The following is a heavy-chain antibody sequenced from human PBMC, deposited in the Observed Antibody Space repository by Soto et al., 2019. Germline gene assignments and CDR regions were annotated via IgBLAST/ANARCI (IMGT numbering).Heavy chain of an antibody. CDR2: IYHSGST. J-gene: IGHJ6*02. D-gene: IGHD6-13*01. V-gene: IGHV4-4*02. Sequence: QVQVQESGPGLVKPSGTLSLTCAVSGGSISSSNWWSWVRQPPGKGLEWIGEIYHSGSTNYNPSLKSRVTISVDKSKNQFSLKLSSVTAAHTAVYYCARVITGSSSWYYYYGMAVWGQGTTVTVSS. CDR1: GGSISSSNW. CDR3: ARVITGSSSWYYYYGMAV.